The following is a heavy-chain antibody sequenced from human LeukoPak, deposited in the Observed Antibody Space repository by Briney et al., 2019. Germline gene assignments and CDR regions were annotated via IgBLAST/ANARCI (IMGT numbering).Heavy chain of an antibody. Sequence: ASVKVSCKASGYTFTEYYIHWVRQAPGQGIEWMGWINPKTGSTNYPQKFQGRVTMTRDTSISTTNMELSRLRSDDTAVYFCARDLDDAFDIWGQGTMVTVSS. D-gene: IGHD1-1*01. V-gene: IGHV1-2*02. CDR3: ARDLDDAFDI. CDR2: INPKTGST. J-gene: IGHJ3*02. CDR1: GYTFTEYY.